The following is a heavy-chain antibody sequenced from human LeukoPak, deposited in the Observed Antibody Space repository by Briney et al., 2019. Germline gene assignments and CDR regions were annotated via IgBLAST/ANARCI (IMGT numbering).Heavy chain of an antibody. Sequence: ASVKVSCEASGYTFTSYGISWVRQAPGQGLEWMGWISAYNGNTNYAQKLQGRVTMTTDTSTSTAYMELRSLRSDDTAVYYCAGQYYDFWSGYYSRGYFDYWGQGTLVTVSS. J-gene: IGHJ4*02. V-gene: IGHV1-18*01. CDR3: AGQYYDFWSGYYSRGYFDY. CDR1: GYTFTSYG. D-gene: IGHD3-3*01. CDR2: ISAYNGNT.